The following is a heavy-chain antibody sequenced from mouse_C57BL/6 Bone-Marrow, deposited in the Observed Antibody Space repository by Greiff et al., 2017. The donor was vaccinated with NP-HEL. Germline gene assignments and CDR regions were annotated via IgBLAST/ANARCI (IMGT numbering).Heavy chain of an antibody. V-gene: IGHV1-74*01. CDR3: AILLRDFDY. CDR2: IHPSDSDT. Sequence: QVQLQQPGAELVKPGGEVKGEGKEAGETGNGGGREGGEGGRGRVLEFIGRIHPSDSDTNYNQKFKGKATLTVDKSSSTAYMQLSSLTSEDSAVYYCAILLRDFDYWGQGTTLTVSS. CDR1: GETGNGGG. J-gene: IGHJ2*01.